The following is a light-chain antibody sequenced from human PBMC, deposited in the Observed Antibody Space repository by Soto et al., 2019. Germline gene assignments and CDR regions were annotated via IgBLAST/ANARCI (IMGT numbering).Light chain of an antibody. CDR2: AAS. CDR1: QGISSW. V-gene: IGKV1-12*01. CDR3: QQASSLPLT. J-gene: IGKJ4*01. Sequence: DIQMTRSPSSESASVRDRVITTCLASQGISSWLGWYQQKPGQAPKLLIFAASSLQSGVPPRFSGSESGTEFTLTISSLQPEDVATYYCQQASSLPLTFGGGPKVDI.